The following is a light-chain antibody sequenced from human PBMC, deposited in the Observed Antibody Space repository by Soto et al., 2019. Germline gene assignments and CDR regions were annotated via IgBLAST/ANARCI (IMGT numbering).Light chain of an antibody. CDR1: ESVASNY. J-gene: IGKJ4*01. V-gene: IGKV3-20*01. CDR2: DAS. Sequence: VGLTQSPVTLSLSPGETATLSCRASESVASNYLAWYQQKPGQAPRLLIYDASSRATGIPDRFSGGGSGTDFTLTIVRLEPEDFAVYYCQQVSSYPLTFGGGTKVDIK. CDR3: QQVSSYPLT.